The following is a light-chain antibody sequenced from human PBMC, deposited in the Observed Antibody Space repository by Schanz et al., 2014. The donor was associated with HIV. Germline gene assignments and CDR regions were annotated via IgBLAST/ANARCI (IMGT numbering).Light chain of an antibody. CDR2: DVS. V-gene: IGLV2-14*03. Sequence: QSALTQPASVSGSPGQSITISCTGTSSDVGGYNYVSWSPPPPFPSPPLLIYDVSNRPSGVSNRFSGSKSGNTASLTISGLQAEDEADYYCSSYTSSSTWVLGGGTKLNVL. J-gene: IGLJ3*02. CDR1: SSDVGGYNY. CDR3: SSYTSSSTWV.